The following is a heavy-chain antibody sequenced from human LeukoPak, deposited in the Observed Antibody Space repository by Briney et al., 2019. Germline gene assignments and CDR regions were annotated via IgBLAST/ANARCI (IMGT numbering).Heavy chain of an antibody. V-gene: IGHV1-69*05. Sequence: SVKVSCKDSGGTFSSYAISWVRQAPGQGLEWMGGIIPIFGTANYAQKFQGRVTITTDESTTTAYMELSSLRSEDTAVYFCARADYDFWSGDYYYYMDVWGKGTTVTVSS. CDR1: GGTFSSYA. D-gene: IGHD3-3*01. J-gene: IGHJ6*03. CDR3: ARADYDFWSGDYYYYMDV. CDR2: IIPIFGTA.